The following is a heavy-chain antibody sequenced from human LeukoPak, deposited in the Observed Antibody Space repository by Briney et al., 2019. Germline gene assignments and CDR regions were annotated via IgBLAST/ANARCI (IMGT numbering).Heavy chain of an antibody. V-gene: IGHV4-39*07. D-gene: IGHD4-17*01. CDR1: GGSISSSSYY. Sequence: SETLSLSCTVSGGSISSSSYYWGWIRQPPGKGLEWIGSIYYSGSTYYNPSLKSRVTISVDTSKNQFSLKLSSVTAADTAVYYCARDVSTVTPNWFDPWGQGTLVTVSS. J-gene: IGHJ5*02. CDR2: IYYSGST. CDR3: ARDVSTVTPNWFDP.